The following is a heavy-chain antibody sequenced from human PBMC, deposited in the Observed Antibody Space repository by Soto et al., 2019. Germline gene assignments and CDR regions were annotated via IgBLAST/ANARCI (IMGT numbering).Heavy chain of an antibody. Sequence: PSQTLSLTCTVSGGSISSGGYYWSWIRQHPGKGLEWIGYIYYSGSTYYNPSLKSRVTISVDTSKNQFSLKLSSVTAADTAVYYCARDRRKYSSSYPPQEYYYYYGMDVWGQGTTVTVSS. V-gene: IGHV4-31*03. CDR1: GGSISSGGYY. J-gene: IGHJ6*02. CDR2: IYYSGST. CDR3: ARDRRKYSSSYPPQEYYYYYGMDV. D-gene: IGHD6-13*01.